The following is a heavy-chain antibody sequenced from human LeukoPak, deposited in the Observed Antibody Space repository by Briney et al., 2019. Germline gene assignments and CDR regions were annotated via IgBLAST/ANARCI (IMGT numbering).Heavy chain of an antibody. CDR1: GYTFTSYG. Sequence: ASVKVSCKASGYTFTSYGISWVRQAPGQGLEWMGWISAYNGNTNYAQKLQGRVTMTPDTSTSTAYMELRSLRSDDTAVYYCARDRDSSSWPPRDWFDPWGQGTLVTVSS. CDR2: ISAYNGNT. J-gene: IGHJ5*02. CDR3: ARDRDSSSWPPRDWFDP. V-gene: IGHV1-18*01. D-gene: IGHD6-13*01.